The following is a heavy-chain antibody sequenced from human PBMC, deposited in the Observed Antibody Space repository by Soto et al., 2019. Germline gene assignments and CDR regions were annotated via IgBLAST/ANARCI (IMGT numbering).Heavy chain of an antibody. CDR1: GYTFTSYG. CDR3: ARDRGYSYGFDY. V-gene: IGHV1-18*01. CDR2: ISAYNGNT. Sequence: QVQLVQSGAEVKKPGASVKVSCKASGYTFTSYGIIWLRQAPGQGLEWMGWISAYNGNTNYAQKLQGRVTMTTDTSTSRAYMAVRSLRSDATAVYYCARDRGYSYGFDYWGQGTLVTVSS. J-gene: IGHJ4*02. D-gene: IGHD5-18*01.